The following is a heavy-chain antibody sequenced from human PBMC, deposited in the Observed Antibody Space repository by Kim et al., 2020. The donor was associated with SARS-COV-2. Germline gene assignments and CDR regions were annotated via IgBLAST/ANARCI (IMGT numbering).Heavy chain of an antibody. Sequence: YADSVKGRFTISRDNSKNTLYLQMTSLSAEDTAVYYCAKMIFGGYYGMDVWGQGTTVTVSS. J-gene: IGHJ6*02. D-gene: IGHD3-3*01. CDR3: AKMIFGGYYGMDV. V-gene: IGHV3-23*01.